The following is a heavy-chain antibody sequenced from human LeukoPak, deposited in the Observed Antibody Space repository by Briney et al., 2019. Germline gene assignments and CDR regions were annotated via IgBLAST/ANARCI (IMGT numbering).Heavy chain of an antibody. CDR1: GFTFSSYG. CDR3: AREVLAGYFDY. V-gene: IGHV3-9*01. CDR2: ISWNSGSI. J-gene: IGHJ4*02. Sequence: GGSLRLSCAASGFTFSSYGMHWVRHAPGKGLEWVSGISWNSGSIGYADSVKGRFTISRDNAKNSLYLQMNSLRAEDTAVYYCAREVLAGYFDYWGQGTLVTVSS.